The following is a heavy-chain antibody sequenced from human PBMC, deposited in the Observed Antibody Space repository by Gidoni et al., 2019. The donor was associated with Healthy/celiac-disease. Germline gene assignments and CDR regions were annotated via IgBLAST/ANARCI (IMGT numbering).Heavy chain of an antibody. V-gene: IGHV4-61*02. CDR1: GGSISIGSYY. Sequence: QVQLQESGPGLVKPSQTLSLTCTVPGGSISIGSYYWRWIRKPAGKGLDVIGRIYSSGSTNYNPSLKSRVTISVDTSKNQFSLKLSSVTAADTAVYYCARSTPRRGYSYGHDYFDYWGQGTLVTVSS. CDR2: IYSSGST. J-gene: IGHJ4*02. D-gene: IGHD5-18*01. CDR3: ARSTPRRGYSYGHDYFDY.